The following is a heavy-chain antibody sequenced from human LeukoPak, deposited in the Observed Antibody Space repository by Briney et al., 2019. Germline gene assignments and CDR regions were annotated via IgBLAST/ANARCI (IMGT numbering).Heavy chain of an antibody. CDR1: GFTFDDYA. CDR2: ISWNSGSI. Sequence: GGSLRLSCAASGFTFDDYAMHWVRQAPGKGLEWVSGISWNSGSIGYVDSVKGRFTISRDNAKDSLYLQMNSLRAEDTAVYYCAVFVVRGLGGXXHXTFD. CDR3: AVFVVRGLGGXXHXTFD. J-gene: IGHJ3*02. D-gene: IGHD3-10*01. V-gene: IGHV3-9*01.